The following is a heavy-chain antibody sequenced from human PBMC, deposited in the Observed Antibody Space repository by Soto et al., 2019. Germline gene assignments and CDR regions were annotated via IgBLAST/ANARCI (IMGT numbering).Heavy chain of an antibody. D-gene: IGHD2-2*01. CDR2: IYGGGST. CDR1: GFTVSSNY. CDR3: ARDRGNQLPDYYYYYMDV. V-gene: IGHV3-66*01. J-gene: IGHJ6*03. Sequence: GGSLRLSCAASGFTVSSNYMSWVRQAPGKGLEWVSVIYGGGSTYYADSVKGRFTISRDNSKNTLYLQMNSLRAEDTAVYYCARDRGNQLPDYYYYYMDVWGKGTTVTVSS.